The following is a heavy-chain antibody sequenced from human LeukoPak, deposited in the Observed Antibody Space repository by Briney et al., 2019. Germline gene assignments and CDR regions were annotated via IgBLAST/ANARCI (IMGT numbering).Heavy chain of an antibody. Sequence: SETLSLTCAAYGGSFSGYYWSWIRQPPGKGLEWIGEINHSGSTNYNPSLKSRVTISVDTSKNQFSLKLSSVTAADTAVYYCAVRGVIGPFDYWGQGTLVTVSS. V-gene: IGHV4-34*01. CDR2: INHSGST. D-gene: IGHD3-10*01. CDR3: AVRGVIGPFDY. CDR1: GGSFSGYY. J-gene: IGHJ4*02.